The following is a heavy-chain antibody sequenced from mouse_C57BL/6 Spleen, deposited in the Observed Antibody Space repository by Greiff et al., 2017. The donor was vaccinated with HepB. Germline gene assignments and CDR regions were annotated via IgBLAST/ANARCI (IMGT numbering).Heavy chain of an antibody. Sequence: VQLKESGAELVRPGASVKLSCTASGFNIKDDYMHWVKQRPEQGLEWIGWIDPENGDTEYASKFQGKATITADTSSNTAYLQLSSLTSEDTAVYYCTIRSFFDYWGQGTTLTVSS. J-gene: IGHJ2*01. CDR2: IDPENGDT. CDR3: TIRSFFDY. V-gene: IGHV14-4*01. CDR1: GFNIKDDY.